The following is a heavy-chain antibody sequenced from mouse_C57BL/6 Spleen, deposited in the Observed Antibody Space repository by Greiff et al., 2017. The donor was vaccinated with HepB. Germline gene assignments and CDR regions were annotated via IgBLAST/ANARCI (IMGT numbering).Heavy chain of an antibody. J-gene: IGHJ2*01. D-gene: IGHD1-1*01. V-gene: IGHV2-2*01. CDR2: IWSGGST. Sequence: QVQLKESGPGLVQPSQSLSITCTVSGFSLTSYGVHWVRQSPGKGLEWLGVIWSGGSTDYNAAFISRLSISKDNSKSQVFFKMNSLQADDTAIYYCARNSLYYYGSSHYFDYWGQGTTLTVSS. CDR1: GFSLTSYG. CDR3: ARNSLYYYGSSHYFDY.